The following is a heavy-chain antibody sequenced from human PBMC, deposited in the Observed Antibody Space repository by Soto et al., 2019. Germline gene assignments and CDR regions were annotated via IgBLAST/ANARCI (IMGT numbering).Heavy chain of an antibody. CDR2: IYYSGST. Sequence: PSETLSLTCTVSGGTISSYYWSWIRQPPGKGLEWIGYIYYSGSTNYNPSLKSRVTISVDTSKNQFSLKLSSVTAADTAVYYCGNYDYWGQGTLVTVSS. CDR3: GNYDY. J-gene: IGHJ4*02. CDR1: GGTISSYY. V-gene: IGHV4-59*08.